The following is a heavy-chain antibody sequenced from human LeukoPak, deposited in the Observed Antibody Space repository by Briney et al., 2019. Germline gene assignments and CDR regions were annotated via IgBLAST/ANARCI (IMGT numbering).Heavy chain of an antibody. V-gene: IGHV3-48*01. CDR3: ARDRGYQAMVRGAYYYYYYMDV. Sequence: PGGSLRLSCAASGFTFSSYSMNWVRQAPGKGLEWVSYISSSSSTIYYADSVKGRFTISRDNAKNSLYLQMNSLRAEDTAVYYCARDRGYQAMVRGAYYYYYYMDVWGKGTTVTVSS. D-gene: IGHD3-10*01. CDR1: GFTFSSYS. J-gene: IGHJ6*03. CDR2: ISSSSSTI.